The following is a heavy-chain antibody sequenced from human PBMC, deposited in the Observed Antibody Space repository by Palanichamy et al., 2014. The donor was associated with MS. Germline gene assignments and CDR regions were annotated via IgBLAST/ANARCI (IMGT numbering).Heavy chain of an antibody. CDR1: GFTFSTYD. V-gene: IGHV3-30*02. CDR3: AKMGVYCSTVSCYSETEDY. CDR2: IRYGGSNK. J-gene: IGHJ4*02. Sequence: VQLVQSGGGVVQPGGSLRLSCAASGFTFSTYDMHWVRQTPGKGLEWVSFIRYGGSNKDYADSVKGRFIISRDNSANMLYLQMNRLRADDTSVYYCAKMGVYCSTVSCYSETEDYWGQGTLVTVSS. D-gene: IGHD2-2*01.